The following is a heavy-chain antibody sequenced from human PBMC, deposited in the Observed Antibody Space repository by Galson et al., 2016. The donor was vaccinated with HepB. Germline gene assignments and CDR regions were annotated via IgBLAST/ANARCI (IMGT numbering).Heavy chain of an antibody. Sequence: SVKVSCKASGYMFTSYSVHWVRQAPGQRLEWMGWINAGNGNTKYSQKFQDRVTITRDTSASTAYMELSRLGSEDTAVYYCARVSSSWFSFYFDSWGQGTLVTVSS. V-gene: IGHV1-3*01. D-gene: IGHD6-13*01. CDR2: INAGNGNT. CDR3: ARVSSSWFSFYFDS. J-gene: IGHJ4*02. CDR1: GYMFTSYS.